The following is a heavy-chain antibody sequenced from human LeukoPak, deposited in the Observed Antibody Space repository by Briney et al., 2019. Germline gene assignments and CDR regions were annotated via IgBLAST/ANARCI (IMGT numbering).Heavy chain of an antibody. CDR3: ARGNYCSSTSCSSDY. CDR1: GGTFSSYA. D-gene: IGHD2-2*01. V-gene: IGHV1-69*13. Sequence: SVKVSCKASGGTFSSYAISWVRQAPGQGLEWMGGIIPIFGTANYAQKFQGRVTITADESTSTAYMELSSLRSEDTAVYYCARGNYCSSTSCSSDYWGQGTLVTVSS. J-gene: IGHJ4*02. CDR2: IIPIFGTA.